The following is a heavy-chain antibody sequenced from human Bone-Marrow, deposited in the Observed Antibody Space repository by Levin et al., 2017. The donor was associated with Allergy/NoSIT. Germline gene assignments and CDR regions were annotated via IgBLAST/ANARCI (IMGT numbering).Heavy chain of an antibody. J-gene: IGHJ4*02. CDR2: IKRNGGNR. Sequence: GGSLRLSCAASGFTFHDYGMSWVRQAPGKGLEWVSTIKRNGGNRGYADSVEGRFTISRDNAKNSLYLEMHSLRVEDTALYYCARVDVYSAREFDYWGQGILVTVSS. V-gene: IGHV3-20*04. CDR1: GFTFHDYG. CDR3: ARVDVYSAREFDY. D-gene: IGHD6-13*01.